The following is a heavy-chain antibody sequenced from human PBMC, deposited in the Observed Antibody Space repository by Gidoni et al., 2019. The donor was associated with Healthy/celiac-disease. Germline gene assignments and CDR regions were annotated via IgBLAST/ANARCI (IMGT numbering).Heavy chain of an antibody. Sequence: QVQLQESGSGLVKPSETLSLTRTVPGGSISSYYWTWIRHPPGKGLEWIGYIYYSGSTNYNPSSKSRVAVSVDTSKNQFTQKLSTVTAADTAVYYCEEELRGSRPYITVISRMGRWFDPWGQGTLVTVSS. V-gene: IGHV4-59*01. CDR1: GGSISSYY. D-gene: IGHD3-22*01. CDR3: EEELRGSRPYITVISRMGRWFDP. J-gene: IGHJ5*02. CDR2: IYYSGST.